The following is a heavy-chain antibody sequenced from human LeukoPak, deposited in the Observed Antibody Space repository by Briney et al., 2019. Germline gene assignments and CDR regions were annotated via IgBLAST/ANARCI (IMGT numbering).Heavy chain of an antibody. CDR3: ARRKGYGLGFDY. CDR1: GFTFSSYS. D-gene: IGHD5-18*01. J-gene: IGHJ4*02. CDR2: ISSSSSYI. Sequence: PGGSLRLSCAASGFTFSSYSMNWVRQAPGKGLEWASSISSSSSYIYYADSVKGRFTISRDNAKNSLYLQMNSLRAEDTAVYYCARRKGYGLGFDYWGQGTLVTVSS. V-gene: IGHV3-21*01.